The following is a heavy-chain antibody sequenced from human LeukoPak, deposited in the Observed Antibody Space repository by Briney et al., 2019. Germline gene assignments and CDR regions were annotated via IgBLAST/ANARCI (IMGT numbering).Heavy chain of an antibody. Sequence: ASVKVSCKASGYTFTSYYMHWVRQAPGQGLEWMGIINPSGGSTSYAQKFQGRVTTARDTSTSTVYMELSSLRSEDTAVYYCARGRDDILTGYYSHFDYWGQGTLVTVSS. CDR1: GYTFTSYY. D-gene: IGHD3-9*01. CDR3: ARGRDDILTGYYSHFDY. CDR2: INPSGGST. J-gene: IGHJ4*02. V-gene: IGHV1-46*01.